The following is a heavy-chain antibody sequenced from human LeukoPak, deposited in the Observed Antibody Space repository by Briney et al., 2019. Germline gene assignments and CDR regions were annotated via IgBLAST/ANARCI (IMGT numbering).Heavy chain of an antibody. CDR2: INAGNGNT. CDR3: ARDAYDSSSGYYEFTFDY. Sequence: ASVKVSCKASGYTFTSYAMHWVRQAPGQRLEWMGWINAGNGNTKYSQRFQGRVTITRDTSASTAYMELSSLRSEDTAVYYCARDAYDSSSGYYEFTFDYRGQGTLVTVSS. J-gene: IGHJ4*02. CDR1: GYTFTSYA. V-gene: IGHV1-3*01. D-gene: IGHD3-22*01.